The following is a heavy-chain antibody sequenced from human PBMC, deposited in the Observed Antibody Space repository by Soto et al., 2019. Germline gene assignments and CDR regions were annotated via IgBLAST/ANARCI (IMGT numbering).Heavy chain of an antibody. V-gene: IGHV3-11*01. Sequence: QVQLVESGGDLVKRGGSLRLSCAASGYTFSDYYMSWIRQAPGKGLEWISYIDTSSTKIYYADSVKGRFTISRDNAKHSLYLEMTSLRDEDTAVYYCARHYDMWSGYISPVDYWGPGTLVTVSS. CDR2: IDTSSTKI. CDR3: ARHYDMWSGYISPVDY. CDR1: GYTFSDYY. J-gene: IGHJ4*02. D-gene: IGHD3-3*01.